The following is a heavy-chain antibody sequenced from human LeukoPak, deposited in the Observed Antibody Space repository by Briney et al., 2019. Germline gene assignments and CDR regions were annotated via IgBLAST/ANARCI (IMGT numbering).Heavy chain of an antibody. J-gene: IGHJ4*02. CDR1: GFTFSSYA. V-gene: IGHV3-30-3*01. Sequence: HPGGSLRLSCAASGFTFSSYAMHWVRQAPGKGLEWVAVISYDGSNKYYADSVKGRFTISRDNSKNTLYLQMNSLRAEDTAVYYCARVTGEDRITIFGVPPPGLRWGQGTLVTVSS. CDR2: ISYDGSNK. D-gene: IGHD3-3*01. CDR3: ARVTGEDRITIFGVPPPGLR.